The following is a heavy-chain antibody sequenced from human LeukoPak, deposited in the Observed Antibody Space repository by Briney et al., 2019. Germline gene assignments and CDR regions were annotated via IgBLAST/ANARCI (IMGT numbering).Heavy chain of an antibody. CDR2: ISGSGGST. D-gene: IGHD5-24*01. CDR3: AKGVRLQPNIFDY. V-gene: IGHV3-23*01. CDR1: GFIFSNYA. Sequence: PGGSLRLSCAASGFIFSNYAMSWVRQAPGKGLEWVSSISGSGGSTYYADSVKGRFTISRDNSKNTLYLQMNSLRAEDTAVYYCAKGVRLQPNIFDYWGQGTLVAVSS. J-gene: IGHJ4*02.